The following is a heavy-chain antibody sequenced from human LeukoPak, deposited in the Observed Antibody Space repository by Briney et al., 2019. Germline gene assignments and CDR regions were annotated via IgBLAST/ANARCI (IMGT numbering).Heavy chain of an antibody. V-gene: IGHV3-23*01. Sequence: GGSLRLSCAASGFTFSNAWLSWVRQAPGKGLEWVAVISGGGSGTYYADSVRGRFTISRDNSKNTVYLQMNSLRAEDTAIYYGAKAVGSSGYFSRDAFDIWGQGTMVTVSS. CDR1: GFTFSNAW. J-gene: IGHJ3*02. CDR3: AKAVGSSGYFSRDAFDI. CDR2: ISGGGSGT. D-gene: IGHD3-22*01.